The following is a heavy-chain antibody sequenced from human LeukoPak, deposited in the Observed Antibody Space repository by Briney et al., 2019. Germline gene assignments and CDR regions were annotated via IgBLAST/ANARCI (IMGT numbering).Heavy chain of an antibody. D-gene: IGHD6-19*01. CDR2: ISANNGNT. Sequence: GASVKVSCKASGYTFTSYGFIWVRQAPGQGLEWMGWISANNGNTNYAQKLQGRVTMTTDTSTSTAYMELRSLRSDDTAVYYCARVQWSAESSGWYAAGYWGQGTLVTVSS. V-gene: IGHV1-18*01. J-gene: IGHJ4*02. CDR3: ARVQWSAESSGWYAAGY. CDR1: GYTFTSYG.